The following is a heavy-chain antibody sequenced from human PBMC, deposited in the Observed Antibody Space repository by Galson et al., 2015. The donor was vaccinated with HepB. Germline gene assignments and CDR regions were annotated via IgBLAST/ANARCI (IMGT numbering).Heavy chain of an antibody. CDR1: GFTFSSHG. V-gene: IGHV3-33*01. Sequence: SLRLSCAASGFTFSSHGMHWVRQAPGKGLEWVAVIWYDGSNKYYADSVKGRFTISRDNSKNTLYLQMNSLRAEDTAVYYCARSLFPEVAGRDYWGQGTLVTVSS. CDR2: IWYDGSNK. J-gene: IGHJ4*02. D-gene: IGHD6-19*01. CDR3: ARSLFPEVAGRDY.